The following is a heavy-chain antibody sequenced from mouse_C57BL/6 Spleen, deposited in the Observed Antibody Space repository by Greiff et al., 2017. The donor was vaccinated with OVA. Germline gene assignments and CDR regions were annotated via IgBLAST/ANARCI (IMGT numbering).Heavy chain of an antibody. CDR2: IDPSDSYT. Sequence: QVQLQQPGAELVKPEASVKLSCKASGYTFTSYWMQWVKQRPGQGLEWIGEIDPSDSYTNYNQKFKGKATLTVDTSSSTAYMQLSSLTSEDSAVYYCARSVLRSVGGYWGQGTTLTVSS. CDR1: GYTFTSYW. V-gene: IGHV1-50*01. D-gene: IGHD1-2*01. J-gene: IGHJ2*01. CDR3: ARSVLRSVGGY.